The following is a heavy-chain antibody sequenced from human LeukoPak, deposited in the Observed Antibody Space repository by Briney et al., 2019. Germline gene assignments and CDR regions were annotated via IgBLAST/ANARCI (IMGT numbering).Heavy chain of an antibody. Sequence: ASVKVSCKASGYTFTSYGISWVRQAPGQGLEWMGWISAYNGNTNYAQKLQGRVTMTTDTSTSTAYMELRSLRSDDTAVYYCARSSGYCSSTSCYGRRYWFDPWGQGTLVTVSS. CDR2: ISAYNGNT. CDR3: ARSSGYCSSTSCYGRRYWFDP. V-gene: IGHV1-18*01. J-gene: IGHJ5*02. CDR1: GYTFTSYG. D-gene: IGHD2-2*03.